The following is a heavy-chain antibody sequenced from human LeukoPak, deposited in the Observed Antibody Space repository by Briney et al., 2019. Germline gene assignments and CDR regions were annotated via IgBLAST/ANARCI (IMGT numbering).Heavy chain of an antibody. CDR1: GFTFNTYS. CDR3: AKESLRVVPSATFDY. V-gene: IGHV3-21*06. D-gene: IGHD2-2*01. J-gene: IGHJ4*02. CDR2: IDSSGGYM. Sequence: GGSLRLSCEASGFTFNTYSMNWGRQAPGKGLEGVSSIDSSGGYMFYADSVKGRFIISRDNAKDSLYLQMNSLRVEDTAVYYCAKESLRVVPSATFDYWGQGTLVTVSS.